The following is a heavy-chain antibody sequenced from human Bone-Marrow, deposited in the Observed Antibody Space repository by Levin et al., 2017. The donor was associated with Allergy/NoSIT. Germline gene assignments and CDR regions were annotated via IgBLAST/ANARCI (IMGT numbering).Heavy chain of an antibody. CDR3: VKSLNTMTIHDGFDF. CDR2: ISWNSGKT. CDR1: KFIFDDYG. D-gene: IGHD1/OR15-1a*01. Sequence: GGSPRLSCATSKFIFDDYGMYWVRQAPGKGLEWVSGISWNSGKTHYADSVKGRFIISRDNAKNSLYLQMNSLRTEDTALYYCVKSLNTMTIHDGFDFWGQGTMVTVSA. J-gene: IGHJ3*01. V-gene: IGHV3-9*01.